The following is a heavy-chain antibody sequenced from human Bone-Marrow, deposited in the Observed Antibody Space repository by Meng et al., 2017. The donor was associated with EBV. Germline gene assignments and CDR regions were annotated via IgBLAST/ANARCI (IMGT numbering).Heavy chain of an antibody. V-gene: IGHV1-69*01. D-gene: IGHD3-10*01. CDR1: GGACRYSA. Sequence: QVQVVQAGVGVKKPWFRVKVSCKGSGGACRYSAISWVRQAPGQGLEWMGGIIPDFCTPDYEPNYQDRVTITADESTSTAYMELNSLTTEDTAIYYCARESGRGYTPDFWGQGTLVTVSS. CDR3: ARESGRGYTPDF. CDR2: IIPDFCTP. J-gene: IGHJ4*02.